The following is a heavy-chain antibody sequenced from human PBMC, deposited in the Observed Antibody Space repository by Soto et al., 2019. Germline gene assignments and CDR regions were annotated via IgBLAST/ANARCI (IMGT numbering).Heavy chain of an antibody. CDR2: IAPVVDMA. CDR1: GGTFSKYA. J-gene: IGHJ4*02. V-gene: IGHV1-69*17. D-gene: IGHD2-15*01. Sequence: QVQLVQSVAEVKKPGSSVKVSCKVPGGTFSKYAISWVRQAPGQGLERVGGIAPVVDMADSAQRFQGRVTITADKSTSTVYIEMRILRSEDTAVYYCARALFVIPASALYSFDYWGQGTLVTVSS. CDR3: ARALFVIPASALYSFDY.